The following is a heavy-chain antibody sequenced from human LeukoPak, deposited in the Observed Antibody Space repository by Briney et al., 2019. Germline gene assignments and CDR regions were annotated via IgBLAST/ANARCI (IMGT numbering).Heavy chain of an antibody. D-gene: IGHD3-3*01. CDR1: GFTFSSYA. Sequence: GALRLSCAASGFTFSSYAMSWVRQAPGKGLEWVSGISGSGDSTYYADSVKGRFTISRDNAKNSLYLQMNSLRAEDTAVYYCARAGGRRLRFLEWGVDYWGQGTLVTVSS. CDR2: ISGSGDST. V-gene: IGHV3-23*01. J-gene: IGHJ4*02. CDR3: ARAGGRRLRFLEWGVDY.